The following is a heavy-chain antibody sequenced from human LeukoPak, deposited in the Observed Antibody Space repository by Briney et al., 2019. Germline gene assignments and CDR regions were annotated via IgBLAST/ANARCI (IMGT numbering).Heavy chain of an antibody. CDR2: VWYDGSNK. V-gene: IGHV3-33*01. D-gene: IGHD3-10*01. CDR1: GFTFSSYG. CDR3: AGGESEYTASGDFAY. Sequence: GGSLRLSCAASGFTFSSYGMHWVRQAPGKGLEWVAVVWYDGSNKYYADSVKGRFTISRDNSKNTLYLQMNSLRADDTAVYYCAGGESEYTASGDFAYWGQGALVTVSS. J-gene: IGHJ4*02.